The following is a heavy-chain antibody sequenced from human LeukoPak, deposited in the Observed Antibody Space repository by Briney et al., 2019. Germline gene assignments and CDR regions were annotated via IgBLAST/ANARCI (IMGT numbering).Heavy chain of an antibody. CDR2: VYYSGST. CDR1: CAFLSTSH. V-gene: IGHV4-59*08. D-gene: IGHD2-21*01. Sequence: SETYALNCSVFCAFLSTSHWRRIRHSTRKGLEWIRSVYYSGSTNYTSSLKSRVSISVDTSKIQFSLELSSVAAADTAVCYCAVNSTRHIFDIWGQGTMVNVSS. J-gene: IGHJ3*02. CDR3: AVNSTRHIFDI.